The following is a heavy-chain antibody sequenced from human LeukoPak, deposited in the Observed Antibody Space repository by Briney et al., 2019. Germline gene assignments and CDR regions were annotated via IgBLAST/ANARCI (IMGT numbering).Heavy chain of an antibody. V-gene: IGHV3-23*01. CDR1: GFTVSSNY. D-gene: IGHD3-22*01. J-gene: IGHJ1*01. CDR2: ITGSGSST. Sequence: GSLRLSCAASGFTVSSNYMSWVRQAPGQGLEWVSGITGSGSSTYYVDSVKGRFTISRDSSKNTLYLQMNSLRADDTAVYYCAKRDVSSSDYSPLFQHWGQGTLVTVSS. CDR3: AKRDVSSSDYSPLFQH.